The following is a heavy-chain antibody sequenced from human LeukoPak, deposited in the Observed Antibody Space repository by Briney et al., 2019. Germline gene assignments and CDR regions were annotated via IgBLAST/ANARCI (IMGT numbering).Heavy chain of an antibody. CDR1: GFTFSSYA. D-gene: IGHD2-2*01. CDR3: ARDPFFGSTSDGYYYGMDV. CDR2: ISYDGSNK. J-gene: IGHJ6*02. V-gene: IGHV3-30-3*01. Sequence: QPGRSLRLSCAASGFTFSSYAMYWVRQAPGKGLEWVAVISYDGSNKYYADSVKGRFTISRDNSKNTLYLQMNSLRAEDTAVYYCARDPFFGSTSDGYYYGMDVWGQGTTVTVSS.